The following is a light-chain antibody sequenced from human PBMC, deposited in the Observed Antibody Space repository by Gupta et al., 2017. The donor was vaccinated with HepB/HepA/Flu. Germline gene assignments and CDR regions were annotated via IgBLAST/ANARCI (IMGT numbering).Light chain of an antibody. J-gene: IGKJ4*01. CDR3: QQNESSPLT. CDR1: HSINRW. V-gene: IGKV1-39*01. CDR2: VAS. Sequence: EIQQTQSPSSLSSSVGEKVTITCRASHSINRWLAWYQQKPGEAPKLLIFVASKLQSGVPSRFSGSGSGTHFTLTISSLQPEDFATYYCQQNESSPLTFGGGTKVEI.